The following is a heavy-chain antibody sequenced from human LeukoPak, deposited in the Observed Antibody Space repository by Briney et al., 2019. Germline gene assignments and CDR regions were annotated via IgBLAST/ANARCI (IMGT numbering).Heavy chain of an antibody. Sequence: QTGGSLRLSCAASGFSFSSSAMHWVRQPTGKGLEWVAILSPDSNYERYADPVKGRFTISRDNSKNTVSLQMHSLSQEDPAVCYCAPQIHDSRGWHAFDFRGQGTMVTVSS. CDR3: APQIHDSRGWHAFDF. V-gene: IGHV3-30*14. CDR2: LSPDSNYE. J-gene: IGHJ3*01. D-gene: IGHD6-19*01. CDR1: GFSFSSSA.